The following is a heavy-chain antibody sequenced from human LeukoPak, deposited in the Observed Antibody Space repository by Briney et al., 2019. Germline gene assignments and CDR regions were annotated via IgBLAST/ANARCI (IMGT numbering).Heavy chain of an antibody. CDR3: ARRETTVIARRAFDI. V-gene: IGHV1-18*01. CDR2: ISAYNGNT. Sequence: ASVKVSCKASGYTFSRYGIGWERQAPGQGLESRGWISAYNGNTNHAQNLQGRVTMTTDASTSTAYMELRNLTSDDTAVYYCARRETTVIARRAFDIWGQGTKVTVSS. CDR1: GYTFSRYG. J-gene: IGHJ3*02. D-gene: IGHD4-17*01.